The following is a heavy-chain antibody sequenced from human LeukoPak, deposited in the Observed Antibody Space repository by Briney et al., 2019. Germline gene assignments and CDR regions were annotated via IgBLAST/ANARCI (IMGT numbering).Heavy chain of an antibody. J-gene: IGHJ5*02. CDR2: IYPGDSYT. CDR3: ARRYRSGWYGENWFDP. V-gene: IGHV5-51*01. D-gene: IGHD6-19*01. CDR1: GYSFTSYW. Sequence: GESLKISWKGSGYSFTSYWIGWVRQMPGKGLEWIGIIYPGDSYTRYSPSFQGQVTISAYKSIRTAYLQWSSLKASDTAMYYCARRYRSGWYGENWFDPWGQGTLVTVSS.